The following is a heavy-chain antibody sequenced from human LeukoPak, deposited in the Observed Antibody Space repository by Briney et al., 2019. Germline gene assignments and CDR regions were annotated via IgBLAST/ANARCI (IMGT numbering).Heavy chain of an antibody. J-gene: IGHJ5*02. D-gene: IGHD2-15*01. Sequence: KPSETLSLTCTVSGYSISSGYYWGWIRPPPGKGLEWIGSIHHSGSTYSNPSLKSRVTMSVDTSKNHLSLKLRSVTAADTAVYYCASSKVYCSGGSCYLNWFDPWGQGTLVTVSS. V-gene: IGHV4-38-2*02. CDR3: ASSKVYCSGGSCYLNWFDP. CDR1: GYSISSGYY. CDR2: IHHSGST.